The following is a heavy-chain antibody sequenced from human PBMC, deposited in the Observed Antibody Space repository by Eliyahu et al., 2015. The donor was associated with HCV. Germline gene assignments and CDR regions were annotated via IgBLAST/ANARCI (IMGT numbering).Heavy chain of an antibody. D-gene: IGHD6-19*01. J-gene: IGHJ4*02. V-gene: IGHV3-11*06. CDR2: ISSSSSYT. CDR1: GFXFSDYY. CDR3: ARGYSSGWSGDY. Sequence: QVQLVESGGGLVKPGGSLRLSCAXXGFXFSDYYMSWVRQAPGKGLEWVSYISSSSSYTNYADSVKGRFTISRDNAKNSLYLQMNSLRAEDTAVYYCARGYSSGWSGDYWGQGTLVTVSS.